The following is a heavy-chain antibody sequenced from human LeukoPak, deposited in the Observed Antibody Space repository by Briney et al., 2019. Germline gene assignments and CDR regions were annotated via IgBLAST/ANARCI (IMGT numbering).Heavy chain of an antibody. J-gene: IGHJ4*02. CDR2: MWYRGRT. CDR3: VRQGGWGGAASLIEF. D-gene: IGHD2-15*01. CDR1: GDPITTSTDY. Sequence: PSETLSLPCSVSGDPITTSTDYWASICQPRGEGLVCNVSMWYRGRTYYNASLRGRVTLSVNTSMNQFSLKLSSVTASDTATFSCVRQGGWGGAASLIEFWGQGILVTVSS. V-gene: IGHV4-39*01.